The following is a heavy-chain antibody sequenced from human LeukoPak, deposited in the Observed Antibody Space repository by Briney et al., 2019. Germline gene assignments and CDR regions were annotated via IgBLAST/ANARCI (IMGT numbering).Heavy chain of an antibody. J-gene: IGHJ5*02. CDR2: INGDGSTT. D-gene: IGHD6-13*01. Sequence: GGSLRLSCAASGFTFSTSWMHWVRQAPGKGLVWVSRINGDGSTTGYADSVKGRFTISRDNTKNTLYLHMNSLRAEDTAVYYCASSSISAATFDPWGQGTLVTVSS. V-gene: IGHV3-74*01. CDR1: GFTFSTSW. CDR3: ASSSISAATFDP.